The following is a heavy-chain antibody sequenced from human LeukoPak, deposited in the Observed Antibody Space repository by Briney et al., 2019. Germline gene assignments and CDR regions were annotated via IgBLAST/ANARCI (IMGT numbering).Heavy chain of an antibody. CDR3: ARGYHYYGSGRPEVRFDP. D-gene: IGHD3-10*01. J-gene: IGHJ5*02. CDR1: GYTFTDYY. V-gene: IGHV1-2*02. CDR2: INPNSGGT. Sequence: GASVKVSCKVSGYTFTDYYMHWVRQAPGQGLEWMGWINPNSGGTNYAQKFQGRVTMTRDTSISTAYMELSRLRSDDTAVYYCARGYHYYGSGRPEVRFDPWGQGTLVTVSS.